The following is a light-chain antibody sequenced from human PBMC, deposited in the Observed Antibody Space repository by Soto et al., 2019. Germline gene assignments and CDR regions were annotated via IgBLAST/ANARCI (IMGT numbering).Light chain of an antibody. J-gene: IGLJ1*01. CDR3: SSYTSSSTYV. CDR1: SSDVGSYNR. V-gene: IGLV2-18*02. CDR2: EVS. Sequence: QSVLTQPPSVSGSPGQSVTISCTGTSSDVGSYNRVSWYQQPPGTAPKLMIYEVSDRPSGVPDRSSGSKSGNTASLTISGLQAEDEADYYCSSYTSSSTYVFGTGTKVTVL.